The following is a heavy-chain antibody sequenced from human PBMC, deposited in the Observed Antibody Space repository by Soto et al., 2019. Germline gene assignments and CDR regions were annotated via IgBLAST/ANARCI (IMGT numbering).Heavy chain of an antibody. CDR2: ISAYNGNT. D-gene: IGHD2-2*01. J-gene: IGHJ5*02. V-gene: IGHV1-18*04. Sequence: GASVKVSCKASGYTFTSYGISWVRQAPGQGLEWMGWISAYNGNTNYAQKLQGRVTMTTDTSTSTAYMELRSLRSDDTAVYHCARDRGSTSSDRSDPWGQGALVTVSS. CDR3: ARDRGSTSSDRSDP. CDR1: GYTFTSYG.